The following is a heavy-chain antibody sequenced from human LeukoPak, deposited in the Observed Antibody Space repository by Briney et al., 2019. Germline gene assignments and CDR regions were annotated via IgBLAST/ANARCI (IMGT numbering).Heavy chain of an antibody. J-gene: IGHJ4*02. CDR3: ARRNSSWYQFDY. D-gene: IGHD6-13*01. CDR1: GGSISSYY. CDR2: IYTSGST. Sequence: SETLSLTCAVSGGSISSYYWSWIRQPPGKGLEWIGYIYTSGSTNYNPSLKSRVTIPVDTSKNQFSLKLSSVTAADTAVYYCARRNSSWYQFDYWGQGTLVTVSS. V-gene: IGHV4-4*09.